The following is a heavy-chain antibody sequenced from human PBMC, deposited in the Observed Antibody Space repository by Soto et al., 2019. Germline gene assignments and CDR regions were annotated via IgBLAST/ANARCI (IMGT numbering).Heavy chain of an antibody. V-gene: IGHV3-23*01. J-gene: IGHJ2*01. CDR2: ITGNGGYT. Sequence: PGGSLRLSCEVSGFTFSNYAMAWVRQAPGKGLEYVSSITGNGGYTYYALSVKGRFTISRDNSKNTLYVQMNSLTAEDTAVYYCARDRYSYDSRAYQGVDWYFDLWGRGTLVTVSS. CDR3: ARDRYSYDSRAYQGVDWYFDL. D-gene: IGHD3-22*01. CDR1: GFTFSNYA.